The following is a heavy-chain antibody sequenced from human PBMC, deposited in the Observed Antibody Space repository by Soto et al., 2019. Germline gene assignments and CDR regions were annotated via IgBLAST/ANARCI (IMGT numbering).Heavy chain of an antibody. Sequence: EVQLVESGGGLVQPGGSLRLSCAASGFTFSSYWMHWVDQAPGKGLVWVSRINSDGSSTSYADSVKGRFTISRDNAKNTLYLQMNSLRAEDTAVYYCARRRGSSGWKTNFDYWGQGTLVTVSS. CDR2: INSDGSST. CDR1: GFTFSSYW. D-gene: IGHD6-19*01. V-gene: IGHV3-74*01. CDR3: ARRRGSSGWKTNFDY. J-gene: IGHJ4*02.